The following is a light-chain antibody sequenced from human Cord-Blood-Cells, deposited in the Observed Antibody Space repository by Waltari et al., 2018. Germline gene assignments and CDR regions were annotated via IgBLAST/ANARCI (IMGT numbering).Light chain of an antibody. Sequence: DIVMTQSPDSLAVSLGERAPINCKSRQSVLYSPNNKNYLAWYQQKPGQPPKLLIYWASTRESGVPDRFSGSGSGTDFTLTISSLQAEDVAVYYCQQYYSTPLTFGGGTKVEIK. V-gene: IGKV4-1*01. CDR2: WAS. CDR3: QQYYSTPLT. CDR1: QSVLYSPNNKNY. J-gene: IGKJ4*01.